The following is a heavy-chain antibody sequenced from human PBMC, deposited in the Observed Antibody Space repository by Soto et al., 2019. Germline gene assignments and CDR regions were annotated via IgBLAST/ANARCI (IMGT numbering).Heavy chain of an antibody. CDR2: IYSGGST. V-gene: IGHV3-66*04. D-gene: IGHD5-18*01. J-gene: IGHJ4*02. Sequence: EVQLVESGGGLVQPGGSLRLSCAASGVTVSSNYMSWVRQAPGKGLEWVSVIYSGGSTYYADSVKGRFTISRDNSKNTLYLQMNSLRAEDTAVCDWARHGYNYGGGYFDYWGQGTLVTVSS. CDR3: ARHGYNYGGGYFDY. CDR1: GVTVSSNY.